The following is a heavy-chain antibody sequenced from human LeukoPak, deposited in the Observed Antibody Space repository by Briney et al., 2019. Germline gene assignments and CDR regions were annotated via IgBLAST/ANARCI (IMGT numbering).Heavy chain of an antibody. CDR3: ARDRSPPANYYDSSGTTEIFDY. D-gene: IGHD3-22*01. CDR2: ISYDGSNK. J-gene: IGHJ4*02. CDR1: GFTFSSYA. Sequence: GGSLRLSCAASGFTFSSYAMHWVRQAPGKGLEWVAVISYDGSNKYYADSVKGRFTISRDNSKNTLYLQMNSLRAEDTAVYYCARDRSPPANYYDSSGTTEIFDYWGQGTLVTVSS. V-gene: IGHV3-30-3*01.